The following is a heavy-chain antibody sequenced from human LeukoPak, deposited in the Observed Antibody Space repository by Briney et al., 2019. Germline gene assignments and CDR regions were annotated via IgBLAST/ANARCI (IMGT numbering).Heavy chain of an antibody. Sequence: GSLRLSCAASGFTFSSYGMHWVRQAPGKGLEWVAVIWYDGSNKYYADSVKGRFTISRDNSKNTLYLQMNSLRAEDTAVYYCARGGWELERTLDYWGQGTLVTVSS. CDR1: GFTFSSYG. CDR3: ARGGWELERTLDY. J-gene: IGHJ4*02. V-gene: IGHV3-33*01. CDR2: IWYDGSNK. D-gene: IGHD1-26*01.